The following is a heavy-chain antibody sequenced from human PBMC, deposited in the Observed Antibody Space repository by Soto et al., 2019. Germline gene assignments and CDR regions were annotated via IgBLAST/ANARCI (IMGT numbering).Heavy chain of an antibody. V-gene: IGHV1-69*08. CDR2: IIPIFGIA. J-gene: IGHJ6*02. D-gene: IGHD2-2*01. Sequence: QVQLVQSGAEVKKPGSSVKVSCKASGGTFSSYSITWVRQAPGHGLEWIGRIIPIFGIASYAQKFQGRVTITADESTSTAYMELSSLRSDDTAVYYCAREDRDRETVLVPAAIDGMDVWGQGTTVTVSS. CDR1: GGTFSSYS. CDR3: AREDRDRETVLVPAAIDGMDV.